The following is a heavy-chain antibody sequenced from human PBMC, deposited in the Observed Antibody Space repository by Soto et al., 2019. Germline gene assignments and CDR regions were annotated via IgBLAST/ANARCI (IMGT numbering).Heavy chain of an antibody. J-gene: IGHJ6*02. D-gene: IGHD6-13*01. Sequence: GGSLRLSCAASGFTFSSYGMHWVRQAPGKGLEWVAVIWYDGSNKYYADSVKGRFTISRDNSKNTLYLQMNSLRAEDTAVYYCARDQDKYGQQLVFSMDVWGQGTTVTVSS. CDR3: ARDQDKYGQQLVFSMDV. V-gene: IGHV3-33*01. CDR1: GFTFSSYG. CDR2: IWYDGSNK.